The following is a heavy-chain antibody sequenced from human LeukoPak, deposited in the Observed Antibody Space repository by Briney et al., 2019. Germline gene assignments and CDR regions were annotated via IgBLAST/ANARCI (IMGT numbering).Heavy chain of an antibody. D-gene: IGHD6-19*01. CDR2: IISDGSST. J-gene: IGHJ3*02. Sequence: GGSLRLSCAASGFTFSSYWMHRVRQAPGKGLVWVSRIISDGSSTSYADSVKGRFTISRDNAKNTLFLQMNSLRAEDTALYYCAREDVDITVATSGAFDIWGQGTMVTVSS. V-gene: IGHV3-74*01. CDR3: AREDVDITVATSGAFDI. CDR1: GFTFSSYW.